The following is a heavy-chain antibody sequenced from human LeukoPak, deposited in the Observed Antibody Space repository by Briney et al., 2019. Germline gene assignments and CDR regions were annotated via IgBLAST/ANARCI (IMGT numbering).Heavy chain of an antibody. J-gene: IGHJ4*02. CDR1: GSTFSSYA. CDR3: AKTPPYDFWSGRQVWYFDY. D-gene: IGHD3-3*01. Sequence: GASLRLSCAASGSTFSSYAMSWVRQAPGKGLEWVSAISGSGGSTYYADSVKGRFTISRDNSKNTLYLQMNSLRAEDTAVYYCAKTPPYDFWSGRQVWYFDYWGQGTLVTVSS. V-gene: IGHV3-23*01. CDR2: ISGSGGST.